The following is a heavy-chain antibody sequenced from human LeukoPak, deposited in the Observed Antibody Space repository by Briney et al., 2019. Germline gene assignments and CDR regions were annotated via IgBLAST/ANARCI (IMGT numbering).Heavy chain of an antibody. J-gene: IGHJ1*01. D-gene: IGHD5-12*01. CDR3: ARYSGYGGAEYFQH. Sequence: GGSLRLSCAASGFTFSSYWISWVRQAPGKGLEWVANIKQDGSDKCYVDSVKGRFTISRDNAKNLLYLQMNSLRAEDTAVYYCARYSGYGGAEYFQHWGQGTLVTVSS. CDR2: IKQDGSDK. CDR1: GFTFSSYW. V-gene: IGHV3-7*03.